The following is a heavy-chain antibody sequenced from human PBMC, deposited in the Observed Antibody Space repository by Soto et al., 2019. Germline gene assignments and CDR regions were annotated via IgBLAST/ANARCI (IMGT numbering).Heavy chain of an antibody. D-gene: IGHD6-19*01. CDR1: GGSISSSSYY. V-gene: IGHV4-39*01. Sequence: SETLSLTCTVSGGSISSSSYYWGWIRQPPGKGLEWIGSIYYSGSTYYNPSLKSRVTYSVDTSKNQFSLKLSSVTAADTAVYYCASIAVAGTVYYYGMDVWGQGTTVTVSS. CDR3: ASIAVAGTVYYYGMDV. CDR2: IYYSGST. J-gene: IGHJ6*02.